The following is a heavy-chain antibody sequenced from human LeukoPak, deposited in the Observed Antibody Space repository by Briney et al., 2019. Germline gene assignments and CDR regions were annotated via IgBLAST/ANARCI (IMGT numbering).Heavy chain of an antibody. Sequence: GGSLRLSCAASGFTFSSYWMHWVCQAPGKGLVWVSRINSDGSSTSYADSVKGRFTISRDNAKNTLYLQMNSLRAEDTAVYYCARAHTYCSGGSCTYYYYGMDVWGQGTTVTVSS. J-gene: IGHJ6*02. CDR2: INSDGSST. V-gene: IGHV3-74*01. D-gene: IGHD2-15*01. CDR3: ARAHTYCSGGSCTYYYYGMDV. CDR1: GFTFSSYW.